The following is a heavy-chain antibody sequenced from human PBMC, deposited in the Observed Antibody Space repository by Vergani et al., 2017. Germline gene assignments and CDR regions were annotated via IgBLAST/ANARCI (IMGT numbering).Heavy chain of an antibody. CDR1: GGSFSGYY. Sequence: QVQLQQWGAGLLKPSETLSLTCAVYGGSFSGYYWSWIRQPPGKGLEWIGEINHSGRTNYNPSLKSRVTISVDTSKNQFSLKLSSVTAADTAVYYCARVRGITGTTDYWGQGTLVTVSS. D-gene: IGHD1-20*01. V-gene: IGHV4-34*01. J-gene: IGHJ4*02. CDR2: INHSGRT. CDR3: ARVRGITGTTDY.